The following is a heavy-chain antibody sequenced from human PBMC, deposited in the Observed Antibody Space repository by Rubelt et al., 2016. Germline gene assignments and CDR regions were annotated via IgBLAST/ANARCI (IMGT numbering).Heavy chain of an antibody. CDR2: INTNTWNP. CDR1: GYTSTSYA. J-gene: IGHJ5*02. V-gene: IGHV7-4-1*02. Sequence: KVSCKASGYTSTSYAMNWVRQAPGQGLEWMGWINTNTWNPTYAQGFTGRFVFSLDTSVSTAYLQISSLKAEDTAVYYCARDLDIKQPLVAGQYWFDPWGQGTLVTVSS. CDR3: ARDLDIKQPLVAGQYWFDP. D-gene: IGHD6-13*01.